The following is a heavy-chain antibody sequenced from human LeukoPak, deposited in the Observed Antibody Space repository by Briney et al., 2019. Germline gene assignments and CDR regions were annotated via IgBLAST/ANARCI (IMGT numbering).Heavy chain of an antibody. CDR1: GYTFTSYD. CDR3: ARAPRRGFDY. J-gene: IGHJ4*02. D-gene: IGHD3-10*01. CDR2: MNPNSGTT. V-gene: IGHV1-8*01. Sequence: ASVKVSCKASGYTFTSYDINWVRQATGQRLEWMGWMNPNSGTTGYAQKFQGRVPMTRNTSISTAYMELSSLRSEDTAVYYCARAPRRGFDYWGQGTLVTVSS.